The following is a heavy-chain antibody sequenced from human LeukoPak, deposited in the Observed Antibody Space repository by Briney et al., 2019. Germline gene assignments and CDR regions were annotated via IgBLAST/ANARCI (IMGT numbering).Heavy chain of an antibody. CDR1: GGSISSYY. Sequence: SETLSLTCTVSGGSISSYYWSWIRQPPGKGLEWIGYIYYSGSTNYNPSLKSRVTISVDTSKNQFSLKLSSVTAADTAVYYCARHGSGSYYNERRFDYWGQGTLVTVSS. CDR3: ARHGSGSYYNERRFDY. V-gene: IGHV4-59*01. J-gene: IGHJ4*02. D-gene: IGHD3-10*01. CDR2: IYYSGST.